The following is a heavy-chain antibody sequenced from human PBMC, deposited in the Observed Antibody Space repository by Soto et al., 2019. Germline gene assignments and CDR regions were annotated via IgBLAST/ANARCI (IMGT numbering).Heavy chain of an antibody. CDR1: GVSISSGGYY. V-gene: IGHV4-31*03. Sequence: QVQLQESGPGVVKPSQTLSLTCTVSGVSISSGGYYWSWIRQHPGKVLEWIGYIYDNDSTYYNPSLKRRVTMSVDTSRNQISLKLSSVTAADTAVYYCARHHMAATDMYFDYWGQGTLVTASA. J-gene: IGHJ4*02. D-gene: IGHD6-19*01. CDR2: IYDNDST. CDR3: ARHHMAATDMYFDY.